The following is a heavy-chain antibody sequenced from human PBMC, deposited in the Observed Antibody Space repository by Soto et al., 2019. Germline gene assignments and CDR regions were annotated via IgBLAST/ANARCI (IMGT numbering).Heavy chain of an antibody. CDR3: AREVGYDILTGYLNYYVDY. D-gene: IGHD3-9*01. CDR1: GGTVSSYT. CDR2: IIPILGIA. J-gene: IGHJ4*01. V-gene: IGHV1-69*04. Sequence: SVKDCCKASGGTVSSYTISWVRQPSGQGLEWMGRIIPILGIANYAQKFQGRVTITADKSTSTAYMELSSLRSEDTAVYYCAREVGYDILTGYLNYYVDYWG.